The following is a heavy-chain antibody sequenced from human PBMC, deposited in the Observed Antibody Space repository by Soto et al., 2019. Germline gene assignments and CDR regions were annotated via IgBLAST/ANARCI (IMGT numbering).Heavy chain of an antibody. V-gene: IGHV5-10-1*01. CDR2: IDPSDSYT. D-gene: IGHD3-10*01. J-gene: IGHJ6*02. CDR1: GYSFTSYW. Sequence: PGESLKISCKGSGYSFTSYWISWVRQMPGKGLEWMGRIDPSDSYTNYSPSFQGHVTISADKSISTAYLQWSSLKASDTAMYYCARHKVCMVRGVPCYYYGMDVWGQGTTFTVSS. CDR3: ARHKVCMVRGVPCYYYGMDV.